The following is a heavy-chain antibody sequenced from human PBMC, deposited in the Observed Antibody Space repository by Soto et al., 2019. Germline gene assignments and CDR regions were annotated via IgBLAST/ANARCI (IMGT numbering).Heavy chain of an antibody. CDR3: ARAGVLDDAFDI. CDR2: MNPNSGNT. Sequence: XSVKVSCKASGYTFTSYDLNWVRQATGQGLEWMGWMNPNSGNTGYAQKFQGRVTMTRNTSISTAYMELSSLRSEDTAVYYCARAGVLDDAFDIWGQGTMVTVSS. D-gene: IGHD2-8*01. J-gene: IGHJ3*02. CDR1: GYTFTSYD. V-gene: IGHV1-8*01.